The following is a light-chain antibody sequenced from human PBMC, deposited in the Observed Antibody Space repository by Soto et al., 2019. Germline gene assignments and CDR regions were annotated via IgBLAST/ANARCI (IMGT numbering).Light chain of an antibody. J-gene: IGKJ3*01. V-gene: IGKV3-20*01. CDR2: AAS. Sequence: EVVLTQSPGTLSLSPGDTATLFCRASQSVTINSLAWYQQKPGQTPSLLIYAASTRASGIPDRLSGSGSGTESALTISRLAPEDFALYYCQRYGDSPLTFGPGTRVDMK. CDR1: QSVTINS. CDR3: QRYGDSPLT.